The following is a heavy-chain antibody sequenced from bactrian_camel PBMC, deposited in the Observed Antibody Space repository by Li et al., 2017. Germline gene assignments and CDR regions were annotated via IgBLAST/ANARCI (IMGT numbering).Heavy chain of an antibody. J-gene: IGHJ4*01. V-gene: IGHV3-3*01. CDR2: IRRYSGTT. D-gene: IGHD7*01. CDR1: QRANC. CDR3: AADPSGGTCSIRTADWNY. Sequence: QLVESGGGSVQAGGSLRLTCVASQRANCMGWFRQAPGKEREGVAAIRRYSGTTFYADSVKGRFTISQDNAKTTLYLQMNSLKPEDTAMYYCAADPSGGTCSIRTADWNYWGQGTQVTVS.